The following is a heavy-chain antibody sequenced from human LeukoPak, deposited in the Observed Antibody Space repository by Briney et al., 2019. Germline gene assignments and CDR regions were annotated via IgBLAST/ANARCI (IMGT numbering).Heavy chain of an antibody. CDR1: GYTFTGYY. J-gene: IGHJ2*01. CDR2: INPNSGGT. Sequence: ASVKVSCKASGYTFTGYYMHWVRQAPGQGLEWMGWINPNSGGTNYVQKFQGRVTMTRDTSISTAYMELSRLRSDDTAVYYCARVGNSGYDFMASNWYFDLWGRGTLVTVSS. D-gene: IGHD5-12*01. CDR3: ARVGNSGYDFMASNWYFDL. V-gene: IGHV1-2*02.